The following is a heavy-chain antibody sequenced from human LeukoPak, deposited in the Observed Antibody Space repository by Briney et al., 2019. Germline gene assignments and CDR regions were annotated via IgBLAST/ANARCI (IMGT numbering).Heavy chain of an antibody. CDR1: GFTFSTYD. CDR3: ALTREYSYGYYDY. J-gene: IGHJ4*02. V-gene: IGHV3-23*01. D-gene: IGHD5-18*01. Sequence: PGGSLRLSCAASGFTFSTYDMSWVRQAPGKGLKWVSSISGSGGSTYYADSVEGRFTISRDNSKNTLYLQMNSLRAEDTAVYYCALTREYSYGYYDYWGQGTLVTVPS. CDR2: ISGSGGST.